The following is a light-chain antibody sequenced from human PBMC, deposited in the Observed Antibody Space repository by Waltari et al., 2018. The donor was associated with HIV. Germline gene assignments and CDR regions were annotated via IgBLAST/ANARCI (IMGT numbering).Light chain of an antibody. Sequence: EIVMTQSPATLSMSPGERATLSCRASQSVSSNLAWYQQKPGQAPRLLIYGASTRATGIPARFSGSGSGTEFTLTISSLQSEDFAVYYCQQYNNWPGTFGQGTKLGIK. CDR2: GAS. CDR1: QSVSSN. V-gene: IGKV3-15*01. CDR3: QQYNNWPGT. J-gene: IGKJ2*01.